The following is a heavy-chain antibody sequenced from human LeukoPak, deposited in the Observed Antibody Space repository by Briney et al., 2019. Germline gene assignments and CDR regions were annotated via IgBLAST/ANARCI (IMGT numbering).Heavy chain of an antibody. D-gene: IGHD3-22*01. CDR3: AADGNYYDSSGYYFPGDNWFDP. CDR2: INPNSGGT. Sequence: ASVKVSCKASGYTFTGYYMHWVRQAPGQGLEWMGWINPNSGGTNYAQKFQGRVTVTRDTSISTAYMELSRLRSEDTAVYYCAADGNYYDSSGYYFPGDNWFDPWGQGTLVTVSS. J-gene: IGHJ5*02. CDR1: GYTFTGYY. V-gene: IGHV1-2*02.